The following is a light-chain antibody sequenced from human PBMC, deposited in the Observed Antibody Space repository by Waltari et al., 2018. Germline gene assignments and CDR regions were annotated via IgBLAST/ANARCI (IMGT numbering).Light chain of an antibody. V-gene: IGLV3-10*01. Sequence: SYALTQPPSVSVSPGQTARITCSGDALPQKYAYWYQQKSGQAPVLVIYEDSKRPSGIPERFSGSNSGTMATLTISGAQVEDEADYYCYSADSSGNHRVFGGGTKLTIL. J-gene: IGLJ3*02. CDR2: EDS. CDR3: YSADSSGNHRV. CDR1: ALPQKY.